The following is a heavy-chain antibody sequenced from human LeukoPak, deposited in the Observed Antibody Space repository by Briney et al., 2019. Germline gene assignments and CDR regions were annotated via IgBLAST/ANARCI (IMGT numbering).Heavy chain of an antibody. J-gene: IGHJ4*02. V-gene: IGHV4-39*07. D-gene: IGHD3-10*01. CDR2: IYYSGST. CDR3: ARARYYYGSAGYDY. CDR1: GGSISSSSYY. Sequence: SQTLSLTCTVSGGSISSSSYYWGWIRQPPGKGLEWIGSIYYSGSTYYNPSLKSRVTISVDTSKNQFSLKLSSVTAADTAVYYCARARYYYGSAGYDYWGQGTLVTVSS.